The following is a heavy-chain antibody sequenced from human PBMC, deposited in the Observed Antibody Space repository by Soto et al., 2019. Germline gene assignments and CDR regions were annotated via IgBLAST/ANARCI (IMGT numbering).Heavy chain of an antibody. CDR3: AHSNRLGYCSSTSCYGVYYYGMDV. CDR2: IYWNDDK. CDR1: GFSLSTSGVG. V-gene: IGHV2-5*01. D-gene: IGHD2-2*01. J-gene: IGHJ6*02. Sequence: SGPTLVKPTQTLTLTCTFSGFSLSTSGVGVGWIRQPPGKALEWLALIYWNDDKRYSPSLKSRLTITKDTSKNQVVLTMTNMDPVDKATYYCAHSNRLGYCSSTSCYGVYYYGMDVWGQGTTVTVSS.